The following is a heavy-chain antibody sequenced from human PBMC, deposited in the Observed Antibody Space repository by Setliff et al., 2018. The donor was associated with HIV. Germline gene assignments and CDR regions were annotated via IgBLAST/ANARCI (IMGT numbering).Heavy chain of an antibody. CDR2: ISGSGGST. J-gene: IGHJ5*02. D-gene: IGHD2-2*01. Sequence: GGSLRLSCAASGFTFSSYAMSWVRQAPGKGLEWVSAISGSGGSTYYADSVKGRFTISRDNSKNTLYLQMNSLRAEDTAVYYCAKDHLVVVPADNDRFDPWGQGTLVTVSS. V-gene: IGHV3-23*01. CDR1: GFTFSSYA. CDR3: AKDHLVVVPADNDRFDP.